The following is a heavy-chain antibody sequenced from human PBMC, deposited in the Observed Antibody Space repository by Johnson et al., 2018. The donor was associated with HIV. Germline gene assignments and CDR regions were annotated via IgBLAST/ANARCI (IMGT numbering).Heavy chain of an antibody. V-gene: IGHV3-74*01. Sequence: VQLVESGGGLVQPGGSLRLSCGASGFTFNDHWMQWVRQAPGKGLVWVSRINGDGSRTSYADSVKGRFTIARDNAKNTLFLEMKSLRAEDTAVYYCVRTSCAGTRCLGYDPFHVWGQGTMVTVSS. D-gene: IGHD2-2*01. J-gene: IGHJ3*01. CDR1: GFTFNDHW. CDR3: VRTSCAGTRCLGYDPFHV. CDR2: INGDGSRT.